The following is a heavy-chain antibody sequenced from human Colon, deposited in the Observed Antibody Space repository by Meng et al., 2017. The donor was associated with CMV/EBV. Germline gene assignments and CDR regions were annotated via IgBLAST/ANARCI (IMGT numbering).Heavy chain of an antibody. CDR1: GFTFSNYW. CDR3: AKDPWESPMGYFDS. D-gene: IGHD1-26*01. V-gene: IGHV3-7*03. CDR2: IKEDGSEK. Sequence: GESLKISCAASGFTFSNYWMTWLRQAPGRGLELVAHIKEDGSEKYFVGSVKGRFTISRDNSKNTLYLQMNSLRAEDTAVYYCAKDPWESPMGYFDSWGQGTLVTVSS. J-gene: IGHJ4*02.